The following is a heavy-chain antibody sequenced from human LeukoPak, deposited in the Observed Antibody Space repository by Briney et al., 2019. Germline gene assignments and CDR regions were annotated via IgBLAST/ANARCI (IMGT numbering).Heavy chain of an antibody. CDR3: ARGSYYYGMDV. J-gene: IGHJ6*02. V-gene: IGHV4-39*07. CDR1: GGSISSSSYY. Sequence: PSETLSLTCTVSGGSISSSSYYWGWIRQPPGKGLEWIGSIYYSGSTNYNPSLKSRVTISVDTSKNQFSLKLSSVTAADTAVYYCARGSYYYGMDVWGQGTTVTVSS. CDR2: IYYSGST.